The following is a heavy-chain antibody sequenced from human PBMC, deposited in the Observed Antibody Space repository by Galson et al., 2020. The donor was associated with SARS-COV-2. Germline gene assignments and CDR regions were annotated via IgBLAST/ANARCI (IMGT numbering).Heavy chain of an antibody. CDR3: ARHCCGTEYYDFWSGSDPLYYMDV. V-gene: IGHV4-59*08. CDR1: GGSISSYY. Sequence: SETLSLTCTVSGGSISSYYWSWIRQPPGKGLEWIGYLYYSGSTNYNPSLKSRVTISVDTSKNQFSLKLSSVTAADTDVYYCARHCCGTEYYDFWSGSDPLYYMDVWGKGTTVTVSS. CDR2: LYYSGST. D-gene: IGHD3-3*01. J-gene: IGHJ6*03.